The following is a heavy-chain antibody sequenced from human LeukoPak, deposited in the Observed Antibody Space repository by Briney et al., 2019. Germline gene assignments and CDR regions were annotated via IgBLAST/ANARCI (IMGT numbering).Heavy chain of an antibody. Sequence: SVKVSCKASGGTFSSYAISWVRQAPGQGLEWMGGIIPIFGTANYAQKFQGRVTITADESTSTAYMELSSLRSEDTAVYYCARDRAVAGDYYYYSMDVWGQGTTVTVSS. CDR3: ARDRAVAGDYYYYSMDV. J-gene: IGHJ6*02. CDR2: IIPIFGTA. D-gene: IGHD6-19*01. CDR1: GGTFSSYA. V-gene: IGHV1-69*13.